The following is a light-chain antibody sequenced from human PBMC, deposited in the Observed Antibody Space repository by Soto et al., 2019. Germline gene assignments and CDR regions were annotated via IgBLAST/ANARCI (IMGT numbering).Light chain of an antibody. Sequence: DIEMTQSPSTLSVSTGDRVTLSCRASQSVSNYLAWYQLKPGQAPKLLIYGASTRASGVPTRFSGSGSGTEFTLTIGSLQSEDFAIYYCLQYYGWPSTFGQGTEVESK. CDR1: QSVSNY. J-gene: IGKJ1*01. V-gene: IGKV3-15*01. CDR2: GAS. CDR3: LQYYGWPST.